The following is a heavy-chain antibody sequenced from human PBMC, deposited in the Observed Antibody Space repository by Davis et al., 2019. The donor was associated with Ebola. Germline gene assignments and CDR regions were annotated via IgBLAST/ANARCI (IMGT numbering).Heavy chain of an antibody. CDR2: ISYDGSNK. D-gene: IGHD3-3*01. V-gene: IGHV3-30*04. CDR3: ARAHYDFWSGYYSQWFDP. Sequence: GGSLRLSCAASGFTFSSYPIHWVRQAPGKGLEWVAVISYDGSNKYYADSVKGRFTISRDNSKNTLYLQMNSLRSEDTAVYYCARAHYDFWSGYYSQWFDPWGQGTLVTVSS. J-gene: IGHJ5*02. CDR1: GFTFSSYP.